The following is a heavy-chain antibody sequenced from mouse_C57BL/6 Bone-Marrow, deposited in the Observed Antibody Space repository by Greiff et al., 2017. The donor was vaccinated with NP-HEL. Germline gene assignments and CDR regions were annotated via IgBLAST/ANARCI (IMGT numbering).Heavy chain of an antibody. Sequence: VQLQQSGPELVKPGASVKISCKASGYSFTGYYMNWVKQSPEKSLEWIGEINPSTGGTTYNQKFKAKATLTVDKSSSTAYMQLKGLTSEGSAVYEGAREAVYYYGSSFAYWGQGTLVTVSA. J-gene: IGHJ3*01. D-gene: IGHD1-1*01. CDR3: AREAVYYYGSSFAY. V-gene: IGHV1-42*01. CDR2: INPSTGGT. CDR1: GYSFTGYY.